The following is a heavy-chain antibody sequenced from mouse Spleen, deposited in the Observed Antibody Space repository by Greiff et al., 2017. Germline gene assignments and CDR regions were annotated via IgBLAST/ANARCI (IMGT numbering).Heavy chain of an antibody. Sequence: QVQLKESGAELMKPGASVKLSCKATGYTFTGYWIEWVKQRPGHGLEWIGEILPGSGSTNYNEKFKGKATFTADTSSNTAYMQLSSLTTEDSAIYYCASLYYGNHEFAYWGQGTLVTVSA. D-gene: IGHD2-1*01. CDR1: GYTFTGYW. J-gene: IGHJ3*01. V-gene: IGHV1-9*01. CDR3: ASLYYGNHEFAY. CDR2: ILPGSGST.